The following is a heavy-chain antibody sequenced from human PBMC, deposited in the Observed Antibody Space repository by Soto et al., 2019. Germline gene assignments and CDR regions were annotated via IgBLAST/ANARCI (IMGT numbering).Heavy chain of an antibody. V-gene: IGHV4-30-4*01. D-gene: IGHD4-17*01. J-gene: IGHJ5*02. CDR3: ASGVSVTTGGGFDP. CDR2: IYYSGST. Sequence: QVQLQESGPGLVKPSQTLSLTCTVSGGSISSGDYYWSWIRQPPGKGLEWIGYIYYSGSTYYNPSLKSGVTNAVDTSQNQFSLKLSSVTAADTAVYYCASGVSVTTGGGFDPWGQGTLVTVSS. CDR1: GGSISSGDYY.